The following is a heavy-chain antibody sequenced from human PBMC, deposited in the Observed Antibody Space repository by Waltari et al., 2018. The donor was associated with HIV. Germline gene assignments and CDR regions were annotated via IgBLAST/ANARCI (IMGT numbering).Heavy chain of an antibody. CDR1: GLSVSSDY. CDR2: IYRSGDA. Sequence: EVQLVETGGGLIQPGGSLGLSCAASGLSVSSDYMNWVRQAPGKGLEWVSVIYRSGDAYYADFVKGRFTISRDNSKNTLYLQMNSLRAEDTAVYYCARVRSIMGRFLGFDYWGQGTLVTVSS. J-gene: IGHJ4*02. V-gene: IGHV3-53*02. D-gene: IGHD3-3*02. CDR3: ARVRSIMGRFLGFDY.